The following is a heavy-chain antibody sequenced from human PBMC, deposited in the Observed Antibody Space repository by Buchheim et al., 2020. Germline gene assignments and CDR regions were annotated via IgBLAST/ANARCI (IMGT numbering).Heavy chain of an antibody. CDR3: ARWPPGDYGGNSHGVMDV. CDR1: GGTFSSYA. Sequence: QVQLVQSGAEVKKPGSSVKVSCKASGGTFSSYAISWVRQAPGQRLEWMGGIIPIFGTANYAQKFQGRVTITADKSTSTDDMELSSLRSEDTAVYYCARWPPGDYGGNSHGVMDVWGQGTT. CDR2: IIPIFGTA. V-gene: IGHV1-69*06. J-gene: IGHJ6*02. D-gene: IGHD4-23*01.